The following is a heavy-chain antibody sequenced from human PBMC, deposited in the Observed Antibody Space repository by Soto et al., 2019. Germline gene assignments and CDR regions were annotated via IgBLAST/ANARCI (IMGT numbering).Heavy chain of an antibody. Sequence: SETLSLTCAVYGGSFSGYYWSWIRQPPGKGLEWIGEINHSGSTNYNPSLKSRVTISVDTSKNQFSLKLSSVTAADTAVYYCARFGVKRITIFGVVIVPSFYGMDVWGQGTTVTVSS. CDR2: INHSGST. CDR3: ARFGVKRITIFGVVIVPSFYGMDV. CDR1: GGSFSGYY. V-gene: IGHV4-34*01. D-gene: IGHD3-3*01. J-gene: IGHJ6*02.